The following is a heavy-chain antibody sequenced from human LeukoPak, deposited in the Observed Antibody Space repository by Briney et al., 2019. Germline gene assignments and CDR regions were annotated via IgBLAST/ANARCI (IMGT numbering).Heavy chain of an antibody. D-gene: IGHD3-10*01. V-gene: IGHV3-23*01. J-gene: IGHJ4*02. CDR3: AKDLVSPRSVGSSEKVDY. Sequence: PGGSLRLSCVASGFTFSSYAMSWMRQAPGKGLEWVSGIFDSGVGTHYADFVRGRFTIPRDNSKNTVYLQMNSLRAEDTAVYYCAKDLVSPRSVGSSEKVDYWGQGTLVTVSS. CDR2: IFDSGVGT. CDR1: GFTFSSYA.